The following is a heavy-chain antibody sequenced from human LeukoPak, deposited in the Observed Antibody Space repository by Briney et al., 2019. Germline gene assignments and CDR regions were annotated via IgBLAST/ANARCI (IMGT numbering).Heavy chain of an antibody. D-gene: IGHD2-21*02. CDR2: ISAYNDNT. J-gene: IGHJ3*02. CDR3: ARAVVTVDSDSFDI. V-gene: IGHV1-18*01. Sequence: GASVKVSCKASGYTFTSYGITWVRQAPGQGLEWMGWISAYNDNTNYAQKLQGRVTMTTDTSTSTAHMELRSLRSDDTAVYYCARAVVTVDSDSFDIWGQGTMVTVSS. CDR1: GYTFTSYG.